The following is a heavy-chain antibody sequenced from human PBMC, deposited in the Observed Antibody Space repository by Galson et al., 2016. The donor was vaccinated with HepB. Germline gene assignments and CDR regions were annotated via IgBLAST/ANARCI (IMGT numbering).Heavy chain of an antibody. CDR2: ISYDGSSK. J-gene: IGHJ4*02. V-gene: IGHV3-30*18. Sequence: SLRLSCAASGFTFSSYGMHWVRQAPGKGLEWVAVISYDGSSKYYADSVKGRFTISRDNSKNTLYVQMNSLRVEDTAVYYCAKGRSAIAAAGLNYWGQGTLVTVSS. CDR1: GFTFSSYG. D-gene: IGHD6-13*01. CDR3: AKGRSAIAAAGLNY.